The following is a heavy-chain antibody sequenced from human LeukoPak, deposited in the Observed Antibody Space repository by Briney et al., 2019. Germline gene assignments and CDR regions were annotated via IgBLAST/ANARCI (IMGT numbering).Heavy chain of an antibody. J-gene: IGHJ5*02. CDR1: GGSISSSSYY. CDR2: IYYSGST. CDR3: ARPRWAENWFDP. Sequence: SETLSLTCTVSGGSISSSSYYWGWIRQPPGKGLEWIGSIYYSGSTYYNPSLKSRVTISVDTSKNQFSLKLSSVTAADTAVYYCARPRWAENWFDPWGQGTLVTVSS. D-gene: IGHD6-13*01. V-gene: IGHV4-39*01.